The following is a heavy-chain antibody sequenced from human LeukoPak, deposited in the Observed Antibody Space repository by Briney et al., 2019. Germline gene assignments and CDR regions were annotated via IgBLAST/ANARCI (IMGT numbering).Heavy chain of an antibody. CDR2: IIPIFGTA. J-gene: IGHJ5*02. D-gene: IGHD3-3*01. Sequence: GASVKVSCKASGGTFSSYAISWVRQAPGQGLEWMGGIIPIFGTANYAQKFQGRVTITADESTSTAYMELSSLRSEDTAVYYCARASPYDFWSGYYGGWFDPWGQGTLVTVSS. V-gene: IGHV1-69*01. CDR3: ARASPYDFWSGYYGGWFDP. CDR1: GGTFSSYA.